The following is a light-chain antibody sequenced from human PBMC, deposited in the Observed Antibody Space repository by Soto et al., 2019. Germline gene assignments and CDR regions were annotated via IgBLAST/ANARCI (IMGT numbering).Light chain of an antibody. J-gene: IGKJ1*01. Sequence: EIVLTQSPGTLSLSPGERATLSCRASQSVSSSYLAGFQQKPGQAPRLLIYGASSRATGIPDRFSGSGSGTDFTLTISRLEPEDFAVYYCQQHCTSPQTCGQGTKVEIK. CDR1: QSVSSSY. CDR2: GAS. V-gene: IGKV3-20*01. CDR3: QQHCTSPQT.